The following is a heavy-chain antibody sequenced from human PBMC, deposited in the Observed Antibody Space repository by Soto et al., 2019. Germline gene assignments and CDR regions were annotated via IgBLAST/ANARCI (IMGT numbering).Heavy chain of an antibody. CDR3: AHRPYAGTLPFDY. Sequence: SGPRLVNPTPTLTLTCTFTGFSLSTTAVGVGWIRQPPGKALEWLALIYWNNDKLYSPSLKSRLTITKDTSKNRVVLTMTKVDPVDTATYYCAHRPYAGTLPFDYWGKGTLFTVSS. CDR2: IYWNNDK. V-gene: IGHV2-5*01. D-gene: IGHD6-13*01. J-gene: IGHJ4*02. CDR1: GFSLSTTAVG.